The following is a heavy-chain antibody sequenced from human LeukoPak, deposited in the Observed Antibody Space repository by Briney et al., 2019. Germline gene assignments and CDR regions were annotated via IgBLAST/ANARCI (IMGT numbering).Heavy chain of an antibody. J-gene: IGHJ6*03. CDR2: ITGSGANA. D-gene: IGHD3-16*01. V-gene: IGHV3-23*01. Sequence: GGSLRLSCAASGFTFSSHGMNWVRQAPGKGLEWVSGITGSGANAYYADSVKGRFTISRDNARNSLYLQMNSLRAEDMALYYCAKGGGGRLIYYYYMDVWGKGTTVTVSS. CDR1: GFTFSSHG. CDR3: AKGGGGRLIYYYYMDV.